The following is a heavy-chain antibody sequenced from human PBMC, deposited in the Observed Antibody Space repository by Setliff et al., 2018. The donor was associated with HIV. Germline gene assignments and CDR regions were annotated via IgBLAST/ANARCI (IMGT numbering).Heavy chain of an antibody. Sequence: LRLSCAASGFTLSDYEINWVRQAPGKGLEWISFIASASSRTYYAASVKGRFIISRDNSKNTLYLQMNSLRAEDTAVYYCAKDYYDFVWGSSLAYWGQGTLVTVSS. V-gene: IGHV3-23*03. CDR1: GFTLSDYE. D-gene: IGHD3-16*01. J-gene: IGHJ4*02. CDR2: IASASSRT. CDR3: AKDYYDFVWGSSLAY.